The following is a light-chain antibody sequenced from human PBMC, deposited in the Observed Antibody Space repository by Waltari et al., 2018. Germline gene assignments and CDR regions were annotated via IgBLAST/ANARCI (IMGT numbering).Light chain of an antibody. CDR2: DVS. CDR3: SSYISSSTLEL. Sequence: SALTQPASVPGAPGQASNLSCTVTPCDVGSYNSVSCYQQHPGKAPKLIIFDVSHRPSGVSNRFSGSKSGNTASLTISGLQAEDEADYYCSSYISSSTLELFGGGTSLTVL. J-gene: IGLJ2*01. CDR1: PCDVGSYNS. V-gene: IGLV2-14*03.